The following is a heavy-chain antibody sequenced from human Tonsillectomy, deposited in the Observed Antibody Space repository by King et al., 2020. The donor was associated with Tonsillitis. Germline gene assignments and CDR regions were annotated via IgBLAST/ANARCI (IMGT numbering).Heavy chain of an antibody. CDR2: ISYDGSNK. CDR1: GFTSSSYA. J-gene: IGHJ4*02. D-gene: IGHD3-10*01. V-gene: IGHV3-30-3*01. CDR3: ARGGLLWFGEHPHDY. Sequence: VQLVESGGGVVQPGRSLRLSCAASGFTSSSYAMHWVRQAPGKGLEWVAVISYDGSNKYYADSVKGRFTISRDNSKNTLYLQINSLRAEDTAVYYCARGGLLWFGEHPHDYWGQGTLVTVSS.